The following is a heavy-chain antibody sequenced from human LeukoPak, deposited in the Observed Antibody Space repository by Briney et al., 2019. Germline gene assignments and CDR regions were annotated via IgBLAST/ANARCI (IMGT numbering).Heavy chain of an antibody. CDR3: VRGGPNSGGWTLDY. CDR2: IIPIFGTA. J-gene: IGHJ4*02. CDR1: GGTFSSYA. Sequence: SVKVTCKASGGTFSSYAISWVRQAPGQWLEWMGGIIPIFGTANYAQKFQGRVTITADESTSTAYMELSSLTSEDMAMFYCVRGGPNSGGWTLDYWGQGTLVTVSS. V-gene: IGHV1-69*13. D-gene: IGHD6-19*01.